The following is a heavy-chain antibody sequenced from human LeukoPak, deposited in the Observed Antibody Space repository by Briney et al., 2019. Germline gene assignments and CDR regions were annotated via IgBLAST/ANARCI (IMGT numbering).Heavy chain of an antibody. CDR3: ARVPYGSGSYPRPYYFDY. CDR1: DGSISSYY. D-gene: IGHD3-10*01. J-gene: IGHJ4*02. V-gene: IGHV4-59*01. CDR2: IYYSGST. Sequence: SETLSLTCTVSDGSISSYYWSWIRQPPRKGLEWIGFIYYSGSTNYNPSLESQVTISLDTSKNQFSLELRSVTAADTAVYYCARVPYGSGSYPRPYYFDYWGQGSLVTVSS.